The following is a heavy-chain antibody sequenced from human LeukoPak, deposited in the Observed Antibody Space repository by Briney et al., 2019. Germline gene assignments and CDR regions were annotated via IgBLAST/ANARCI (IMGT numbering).Heavy chain of an antibody. Sequence: SETLPLTCTVSGGSISSYYWSWIRQPPGKGLEWIGYIYYGGSTNYNPSLKSRVTISVDTSKNQFSLKLSSVTAADTAVYYCARLSYDSWSPRMDVWGQGTTVTVSS. CDR1: GGSISSYY. D-gene: IGHD3-3*01. CDR3: ARLSYDSWSPRMDV. J-gene: IGHJ6*02. CDR2: IYYGGST. V-gene: IGHV4-59*01.